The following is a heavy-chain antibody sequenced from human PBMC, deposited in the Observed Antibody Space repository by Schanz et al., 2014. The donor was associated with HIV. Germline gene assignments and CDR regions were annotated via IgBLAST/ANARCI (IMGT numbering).Heavy chain of an antibody. CDR3: AREGGQYKHYGMDV. D-gene: IGHD1-20*01. CDR1: GGTLRTYV. Sequence: QLLLVQSGTEVKKPGSSVTVSCAASGGTLRTYVVNWVRQAPGQGLEWLGGINPNSGGTNYAQKFQGRVTMTRDTSISTAYMEMRRLRSDDTAVYYCAREGGQYKHYGMDVWGQGTTVTVSS. V-gene: IGHV1-2*02. CDR2: INPNSGGT. J-gene: IGHJ6*02.